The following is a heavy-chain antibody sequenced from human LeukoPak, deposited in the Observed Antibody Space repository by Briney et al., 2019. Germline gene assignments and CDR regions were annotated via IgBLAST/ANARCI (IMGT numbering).Heavy chain of an antibody. D-gene: IGHD3-3*01. CDR1: GGSISSGGYS. CDR3: ARAITIFGVGPRDFDY. CDR2: IYYSGST. V-gene: IGHV4-31*03. J-gene: IGHJ4*02. Sequence: SQTLSLTCTVSGGSISSGGYSWSWIRQHPGKGLEWIGYIYYSGSTYYNPSLKSRVTISVDTSKNQFSLKLSSVTAADTAVYYCARAITIFGVGPRDFDYWGQGTLVTVSS.